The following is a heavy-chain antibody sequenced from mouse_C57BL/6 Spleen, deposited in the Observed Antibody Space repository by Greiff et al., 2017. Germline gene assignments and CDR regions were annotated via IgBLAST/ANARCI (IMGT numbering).Heavy chain of an antibody. Sequence: EVQLQQSGPELVKPGASVKISCKASGYTFTDYYMNWVKQSHGKSLEWIGDINPNNGGTSYNQKFKGKATLTVDKSSRTAYMELRSLTSEDSAVYYCARPLYESFAYWGQGTLVTVSA. CDR3: ARPLYESFAY. CDR2: INPNNGGT. CDR1: GYTFTDYY. J-gene: IGHJ3*01. D-gene: IGHD2-3*01. V-gene: IGHV1-26*01.